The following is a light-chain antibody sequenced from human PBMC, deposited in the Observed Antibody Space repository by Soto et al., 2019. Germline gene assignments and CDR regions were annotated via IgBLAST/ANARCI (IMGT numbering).Light chain of an antibody. V-gene: IGKV1-5*01. Sequence: DIQMTQSPSTLSASVGDRVTITCRASQSISSWLAWYQQKPGKAPKLLIYDASSLESGVPSRFSGSGSGTEFPLTISSLQPDDFATYYCQQYNSYWTFGQGTNVEIK. CDR1: QSISSW. J-gene: IGKJ1*01. CDR3: QQYNSYWT. CDR2: DAS.